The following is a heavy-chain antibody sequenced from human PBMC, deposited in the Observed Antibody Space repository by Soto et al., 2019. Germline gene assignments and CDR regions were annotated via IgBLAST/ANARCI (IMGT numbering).Heavy chain of an antibody. Sequence: QVQLVESGGGVVQPGRSLRLSCAASGFTFSSYGMHWVRQAPGKGLEWVAVISYDGSNKYYADSVKGRFTISRDNSKNTLYLQMNSLRAEDTAVYYCAKVRDCGGDCYRRYYYYGMDVW. CDR2: ISYDGSNK. CDR3: AKVRDCGGDCYRRYYYYGMDV. V-gene: IGHV3-30*18. D-gene: IGHD2-21*02. J-gene: IGHJ6*01. CDR1: GFTFSSYG.